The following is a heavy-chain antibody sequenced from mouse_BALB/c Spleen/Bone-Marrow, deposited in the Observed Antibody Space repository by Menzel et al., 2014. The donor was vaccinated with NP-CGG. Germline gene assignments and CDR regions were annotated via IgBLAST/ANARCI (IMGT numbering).Heavy chain of an antibody. CDR1: GFTFSSYA. Sequence: EVQRVESGGGLVKPGGSLKLPCAASGFTFSSYAMSWVRQTPEKRLEWVASISSGSSTYYTDSVKGRFTISRDNARNILYLQMSSLRSEDTAMYYCARGRTRGYTMDYWGQGTSVTVSS. CDR3: ARGRTRGYTMDY. V-gene: IGHV5-6-5*01. J-gene: IGHJ4*01. CDR2: ISSGSST.